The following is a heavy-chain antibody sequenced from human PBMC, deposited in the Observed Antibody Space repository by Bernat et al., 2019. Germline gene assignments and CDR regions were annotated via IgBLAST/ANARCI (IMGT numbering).Heavy chain of an antibody. CDR2: IYSDGST. CDR3: ARQDDFWSGFVV. V-gene: IGHV3-66*04. J-gene: IGHJ5*02. D-gene: IGHD3-3*01. CDR1: GFTVSSNY. Sequence: EVQLVESGGNLVQPGGSLRLSCAASGFTVSSNYMSWVRQAPGKGLEWVSTIYSDGSTYYAESVEGRFVSSRDNSKNTLFLHMSRLRGDDMALYYCARQDDFWSGFVVWGRGTLVTVSS.